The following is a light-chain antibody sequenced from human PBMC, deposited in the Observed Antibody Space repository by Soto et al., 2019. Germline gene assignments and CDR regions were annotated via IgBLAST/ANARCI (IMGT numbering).Light chain of an antibody. CDR1: QGISSY. Sequence: AIRMTQSPSSLSASTGDRVTITCRASQGISSYLAWYQQKPGKAPKLLIYAASTLQSGVPSRFSGSGSGTDFTFTISCLLSEDFATYYCQQYYSYPQPFGQGTKVEIK. J-gene: IGKJ1*01. CDR3: QQYYSYPQP. V-gene: IGKV1-8*01. CDR2: AAS.